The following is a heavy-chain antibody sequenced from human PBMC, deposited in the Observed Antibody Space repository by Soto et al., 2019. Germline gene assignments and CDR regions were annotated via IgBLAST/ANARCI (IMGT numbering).Heavy chain of an antibody. Sequence: SVKVSCKASGYIFTSYYIHWVRQAPGQGLEWMGGIVPIFGTTYYTQKFQGRATITADESTSTAYMELSSLRSDDTAVYYCARDRVLGVVVGYYDMDVWGQGTTVTVSS. CDR2: IVPIFGTT. J-gene: IGHJ6*02. CDR3: ARDRVLGVVVGYYDMDV. V-gene: IGHV1-69*13. CDR1: GYIFTSYY. D-gene: IGHD2-15*01.